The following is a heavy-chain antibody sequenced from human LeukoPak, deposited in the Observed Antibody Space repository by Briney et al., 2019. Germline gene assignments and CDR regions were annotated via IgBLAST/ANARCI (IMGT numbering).Heavy chain of an antibody. CDR2: MNPNSGNT. CDR3: VLIAAAAAYYFDY. D-gene: IGHD6-13*01. V-gene: IGHV1-8*01. CDR1: GYTFTSYD. Sequence: ASVKVSCKASGYTFTSYDINWVRQATGQGLEWMGWMNPNSGNTGYAQKFQGRVTVTRNTSISTAYMELSSLRSEDTAVYYCVLIAAAAAYYFDYWGQGTLVTVSS. J-gene: IGHJ4*02.